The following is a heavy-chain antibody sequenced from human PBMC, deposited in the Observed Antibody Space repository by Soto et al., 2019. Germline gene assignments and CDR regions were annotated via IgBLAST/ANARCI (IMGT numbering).Heavy chain of an antibody. Sequence: QLQLQESGPGLVKPSETLSLTCTVSGGSISSRSHYWGWIRQPPGKHLEWIGSSFYRGSTHYNPSLQSRVTISVDTSKSQVSLKLYSVTAADTAVYYCATADGFGVVTPFFEYWGQGILVTVSS. V-gene: IGHV4-39*01. CDR1: GGSISSRSHY. CDR2: SFYRGST. J-gene: IGHJ4*02. CDR3: ATADGFGVVTPFFEY. D-gene: IGHD3-3*01.